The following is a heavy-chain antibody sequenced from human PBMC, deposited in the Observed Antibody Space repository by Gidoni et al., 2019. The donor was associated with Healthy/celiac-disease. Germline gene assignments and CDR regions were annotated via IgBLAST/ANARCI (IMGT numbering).Heavy chain of an antibody. J-gene: IGHJ4*02. Sequence: EVQLVESGGGLVQPGGSLRHSCAAAGFTFSSYWMSWVRQAPGKGLEWVANIKQDGSEKYYVDSVKGRFTISRDNAKNSLYLQMNSLRAEDTAVYYCARDSIQLWISDYWGQGTLVTVSS. CDR1: GFTFSSYW. CDR2: IKQDGSEK. CDR3: ARDSIQLWISDY. D-gene: IGHD5-18*01. V-gene: IGHV3-7*01.